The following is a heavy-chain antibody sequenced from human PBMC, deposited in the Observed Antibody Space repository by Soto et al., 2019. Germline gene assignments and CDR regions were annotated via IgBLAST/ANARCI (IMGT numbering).Heavy chain of an antibody. CDR2: IYPGDSDT. V-gene: IGHV5-51*01. CDR1: GYSFTSYW. D-gene: IGHD2-8*02. J-gene: IGHJ6*02. Sequence: GESLKISCKGSGYSFTSYWIGWVRQMPGKGLECMGIIYPGDSDTRYSPSFQGQVTISADKSISTAYLSAEDTAVYYCASWSGGFYYYYYGMDLWGQGTTVTVSS. CDR3: ASWSGGFYYYYYGMDL.